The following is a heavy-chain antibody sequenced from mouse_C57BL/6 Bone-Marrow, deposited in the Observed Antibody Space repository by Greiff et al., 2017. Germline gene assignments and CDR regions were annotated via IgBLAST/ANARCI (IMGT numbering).Heavy chain of an antibody. CDR2: IDPTSGGT. CDR1: GYTFTSYW. D-gene: IGHD2-1*01. J-gene: IGHJ3*01. V-gene: IGHV1-72*01. Sequence: VQLQQPGAELVKPGASVKLSCKASGYTFTSYWMHWVKQRPGRGLEWIGRIDPTSGGTKYNEKFKSKATLTVDKPSSTAYMQLSSLTSVDSAVYYWANLLWYPWFAYWGQGTLVTVSA. CDR3: ANLLWYPWFAY.